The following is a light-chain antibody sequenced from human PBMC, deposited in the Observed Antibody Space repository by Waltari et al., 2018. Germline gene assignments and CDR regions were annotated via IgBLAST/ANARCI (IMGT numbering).Light chain of an antibody. J-gene: IGKJ1*01. Sequence: DIHITQSPSSLSASVGDRVSITCRSSQSVSNFLNWYQQKPAQAPKILIYAAYTLQSGVPSRVRGGGSGTDFTLIISSLQPDDFATYFCQQTYTTPWTFGQGTRVDI. V-gene: IGKV1-39*01. CDR3: QQTYTTPWT. CDR2: AAY. CDR1: QSVSNF.